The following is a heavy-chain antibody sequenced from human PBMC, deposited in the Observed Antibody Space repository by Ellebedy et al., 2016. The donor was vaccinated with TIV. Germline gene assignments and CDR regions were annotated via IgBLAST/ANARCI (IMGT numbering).Heavy chain of an antibody. J-gene: IGHJ4*02. CDR1: GGSISSYY. CDR3: ARLDGGNGNDY. CDR2: IYYSGST. Sequence: MPGGSLRLSCTVSGGSISSYYWSWIRQPPGKALEWIGYIYYSGSTNYNPSLKSRVTISVDTSKNQFSLKLSSVTASDTAVYYCARLDGGNGNDYWGQGTLVTVSS. V-gene: IGHV4-59*08. D-gene: IGHD4-23*01.